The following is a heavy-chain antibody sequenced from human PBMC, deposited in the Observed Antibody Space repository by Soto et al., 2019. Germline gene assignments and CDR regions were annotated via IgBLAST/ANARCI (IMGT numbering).Heavy chain of an antibody. CDR1: GGSISSSSYY. Sequence: SETLSLTCTVSGGSISSSSYYWGWIRQPPGKGLEWIGSIFYSGSTYYNPSLKSRVTISVDTSKNQFSLKLTSVTAADTAVYYCACIFSGGYNYGFYYHGMDVWGQGTTVT. CDR2: IFYSGST. CDR3: ACIFSGGYNYGFYYHGMDV. J-gene: IGHJ6*02. V-gene: IGHV4-39*01. D-gene: IGHD5-18*01.